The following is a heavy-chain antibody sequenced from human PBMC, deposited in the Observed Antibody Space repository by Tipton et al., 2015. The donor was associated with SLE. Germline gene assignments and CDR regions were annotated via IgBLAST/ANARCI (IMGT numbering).Heavy chain of an antibody. J-gene: IGHJ4*02. CDR2: IIPIFGTA. CDR1: GGTFSSYA. CDR3: ARGGYYGSGSSDY. V-gene: IGHV1-69*01. D-gene: IGHD3-10*01. Sequence: QVQLVQSGPEVKKPGSSVKVSCKASGGTFSSYAISWVRQAPGQGLEWMGGIIPIFGTANYAQKFQGRVTITTDESTSTAYMERSSLRSEDTAVYYCARGGYYGSGSSDYWGQGTLVTVSS.